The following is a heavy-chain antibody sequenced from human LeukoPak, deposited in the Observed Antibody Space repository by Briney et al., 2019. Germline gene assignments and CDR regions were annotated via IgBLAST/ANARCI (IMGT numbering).Heavy chain of an antibody. CDR1: GGSISSGDYY. CDR3: ARGSSDYGVYYYYMDV. V-gene: IGHV4-30-4*08. D-gene: IGHD4-17*01. Sequence: PSETLSLTCTVSGGSISSGDYYWSWIRQPPGKGLEWIGYIYYSGSTYYNPSLKSRVTISVDTSKNQFSLKLSSVTAADTAVYYCARGSSDYGVYYYYMDVWGKGTTVTVSS. CDR2: IYYSGST. J-gene: IGHJ6*03.